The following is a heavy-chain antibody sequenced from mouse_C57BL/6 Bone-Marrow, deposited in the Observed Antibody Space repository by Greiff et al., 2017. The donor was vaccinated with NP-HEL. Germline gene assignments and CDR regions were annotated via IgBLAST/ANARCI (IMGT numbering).Heavy chain of an antibody. V-gene: IGHV3-6*01. CDR3: ARGAMDY. CDR2: ISYDGSN. CDR1: GYSITSGYY. J-gene: IGHJ4*01. Sequence: EVKPQESGPGLVKPSQSLSLTCSVTGYSITSGYYWNWIRQFPGNKLEWMGYISYDGSNNYNPSLKNRISITRDTSKNQFFLKLNSVTTEDTATYYCARGAMDYWGQGTSVTVSS.